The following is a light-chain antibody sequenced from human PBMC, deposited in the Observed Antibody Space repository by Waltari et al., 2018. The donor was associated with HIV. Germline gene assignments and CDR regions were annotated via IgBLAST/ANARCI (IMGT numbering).Light chain of an antibody. CDR3: QQYNNWPPWT. Sequence: EVVMTQSPATLSVSPGERVTLSCRASQSVSSNLAWYQQTPGQAPRLLISDASTRASGVPARFSVSGSVTDFTLTITSLQSEDFAVYYCQQYNNWPPWTFGQGTRVQIK. V-gene: IGKV3-15*01. CDR2: DAS. CDR1: QSVSSN. J-gene: IGKJ1*01.